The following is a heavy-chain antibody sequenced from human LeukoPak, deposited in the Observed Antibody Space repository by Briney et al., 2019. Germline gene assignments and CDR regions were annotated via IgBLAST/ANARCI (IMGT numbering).Heavy chain of an antibody. CDR2: ISYDGSNK. Sequence: PGRSLRLSCAASGFTFSSYAMHWVRQAPGKGLEWVVVISYDGSNKYYADSVKGRFTISRDNSKNTLYLQMNSLRAEDTAVYYCAREEVVVVAALDYWGQGTLVTVSS. D-gene: IGHD2-15*01. J-gene: IGHJ4*02. V-gene: IGHV3-30-3*01. CDR1: GFTFSSYA. CDR3: AREEVVVVAALDY.